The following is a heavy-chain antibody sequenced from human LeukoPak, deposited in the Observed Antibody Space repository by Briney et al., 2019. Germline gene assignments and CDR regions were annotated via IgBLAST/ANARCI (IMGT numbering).Heavy chain of an antibody. V-gene: IGHV3-9*01. CDR2: ISWNSGSI. CDR1: GLTLEDYA. D-gene: IGHD3-10*02. J-gene: IGHJ6*04. CDR3: AELGITMIGGV. Sequence: PGGSLRLSCVASGLTLEDYAMNWVRHVPRKGMGWDSGISWNSGSIVYAASVKGRFTISRDNAKNPLYLQMNSLRAEDTAVYYCAELGITMIGGVWGKGTTVTISS.